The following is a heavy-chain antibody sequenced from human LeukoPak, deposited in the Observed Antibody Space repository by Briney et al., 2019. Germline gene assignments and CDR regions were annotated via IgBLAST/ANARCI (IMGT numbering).Heavy chain of an antibody. Sequence: PGGSLRLSCVASGFNFREHYMDWVRQAPGKGLEWVSYISGSGSAIYYADSVKGRFTISRDNAKNSLYLQMNSLRAEDTAVYYCARDGYHYYGSGTYFGYYYMDVWGKGTTVTISS. CDR2: ISGSGSAI. V-gene: IGHV3-11*04. D-gene: IGHD3-10*01. CDR3: ARDGYHYYGSGTYFGYYYMDV. CDR1: GFNFREHY. J-gene: IGHJ6*03.